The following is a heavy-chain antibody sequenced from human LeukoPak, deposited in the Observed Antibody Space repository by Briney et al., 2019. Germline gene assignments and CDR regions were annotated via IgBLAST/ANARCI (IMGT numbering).Heavy chain of an antibody. V-gene: IGHV1-8*01. CDR2: MNPNSGNT. D-gene: IGHD4-17*01. CDR3: ARARLRRTLTTYYYYYMDV. Sequence: ASVKVSCKASGYTFTSYDINWVRQATGQGLEWMGWMNPNSGNTGYAQEFQGRVTMTRNTSISTAYMELSSLRSEDTAVYYCARARLRRTLTTYYYYYMDVWGKGTTVTVSS. J-gene: IGHJ6*03. CDR1: GYTFTSYD.